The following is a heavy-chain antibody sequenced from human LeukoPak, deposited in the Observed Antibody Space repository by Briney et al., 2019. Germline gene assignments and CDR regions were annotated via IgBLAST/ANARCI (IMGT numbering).Heavy chain of an antibody. CDR2: IYYTGST. V-gene: IGHV4-30-4*01. CDR3: ARVVPRGTYPYCYGMDV. Sequence: SETLSLTCPVSGGSISSVGRYWTWIRQPPGGGVEWVGHIYYTGSTYYNPSLKCRFPLSVDTSKNHFSLKLTSVTAAHTAVYYCARVVPRGTYPYCYGMDVWGQGTTVSVSS. CDR1: GGSISSVGRY. J-gene: IGHJ6*02. D-gene: IGHD1-26*01.